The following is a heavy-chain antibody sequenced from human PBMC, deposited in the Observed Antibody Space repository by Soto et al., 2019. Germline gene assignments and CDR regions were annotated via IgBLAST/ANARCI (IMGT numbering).Heavy chain of an antibody. Sequence: GGSLRLSCAASGFTFSGYVMTWVRQAPGKGLEWVSLISATGGGTYYADSVKGRFTISRDNSHNTLYLQVHSLTAEDTAVYYCAKDRRAGGNSAFYFDFWGQGAQVTVSS. V-gene: IGHV3-23*01. D-gene: IGHD3-16*01. J-gene: IGHJ4*02. CDR2: ISATGGGT. CDR1: GFTFSGYV. CDR3: AKDRRAGGNSAFYFDF.